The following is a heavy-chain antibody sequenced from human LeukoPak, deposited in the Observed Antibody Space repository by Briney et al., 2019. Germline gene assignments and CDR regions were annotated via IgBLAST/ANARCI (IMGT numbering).Heavy chain of an antibody. CDR2: VSDYNGNT. D-gene: IGHD3-10*01. V-gene: IGHV1-18*01. CDR1: GYTFLNYG. J-gene: IGHJ6*02. CDR3: ARSLWFGEYIRGMENQYYGMDV. Sequence: GASVKVSCKASGYTFLNYGIIWVRQAPGRGLEWMGWVSDYNGNTKYAQNLQGRVTMTTDTSTSTGYMELRSLRSDDTAVYYCARSLWFGEYIRGMENQYYGMDVWGQGTTVTVSS.